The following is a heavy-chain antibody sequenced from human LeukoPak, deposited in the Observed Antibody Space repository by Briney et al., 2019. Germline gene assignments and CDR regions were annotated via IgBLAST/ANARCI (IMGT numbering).Heavy chain of an antibody. CDR3: ARGLPGSGYYFDY. D-gene: IGHD3-22*01. CDR2: ISSSTSTI. Sequence: PGGSLRLSCAASGFTFSGYSMNWVRQAPGKGLEWVSYISSSTSTISYADSVKGRFTISRDNAKNSLYLQMNRLRSEHMAVYYCARGLPGSGYYFDYWGQGTLVTVSS. V-gene: IGHV3-48*01. CDR1: GFTFSGYS. J-gene: IGHJ4*02.